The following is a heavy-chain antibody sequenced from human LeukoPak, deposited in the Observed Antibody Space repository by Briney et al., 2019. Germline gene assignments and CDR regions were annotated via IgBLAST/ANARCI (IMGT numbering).Heavy chain of an antibody. CDR2: ISGSGGST. CDR1: GFTFSSYA. J-gene: IGHJ4*02. D-gene: IGHD3-22*01. Sequence: TVGSLRLSCAASGFTFSSYAMSWVRQAPGKGLEWVSAISGSGGSTYYADSVKGRFTISRDNSKNTLYLQMNSLRAEDTAVYYCAKLYDSSGYYLPLDYWGQGTLVTVSS. CDR3: AKLYDSSGYYLPLDY. V-gene: IGHV3-23*01.